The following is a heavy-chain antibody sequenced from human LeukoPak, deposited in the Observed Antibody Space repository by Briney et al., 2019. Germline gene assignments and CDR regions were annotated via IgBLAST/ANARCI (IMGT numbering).Heavy chain of an antibody. CDR2: ISGSGGST. D-gene: IGHD4-23*01. Sequence: GGSLRLSCAASEFPFSNYGMSWVRQAPGKGLEWVSAISGSGGSTYYADSVKGRFTISRDNSKNTLYLQMNSLRAEDTAVYYCARDGGQHAFDIWGQGTMVTVSS. CDR1: EFPFSNYG. J-gene: IGHJ3*02. V-gene: IGHV3-23*01. CDR3: ARDGGQHAFDI.